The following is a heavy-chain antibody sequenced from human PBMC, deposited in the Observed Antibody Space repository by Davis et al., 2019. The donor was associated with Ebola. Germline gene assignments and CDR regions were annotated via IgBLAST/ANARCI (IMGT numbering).Heavy chain of an antibody. CDR3: AKGIAVAGGDGFDI. CDR2: ISSSGGST. V-gene: IGHV3-23*01. J-gene: IGHJ3*02. CDR1: GFTFSSYD. D-gene: IGHD6-19*01. Sequence: GESLKISCAASGFTFSSYDMSWVRQAPGKGLEWVSGISSSGGSTYYADSVKGRFTVSRDNSKNTLYLQMNSLRVDDTAVYYCAKGIAVAGGDGFDIWGQGTMVTVSS.